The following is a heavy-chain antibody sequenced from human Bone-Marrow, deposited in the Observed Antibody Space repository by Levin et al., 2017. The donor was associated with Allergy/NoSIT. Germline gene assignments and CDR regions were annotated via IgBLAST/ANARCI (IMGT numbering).Heavy chain of an antibody. J-gene: IGHJ4*02. D-gene: IGHD4-17*01. CDR3: ARMGRLREFDY. V-gene: IGHV4-31*03. CDR1: GGSISSISYY. CDR2: IYYSGNS. Sequence: PSETLSLTCSVSGGSISSISYYWTWIRQHPGKGLEWIGYIYYSGNSDYNPSLKSRATISVDTSKSQFSVRLKSVTAADTAVYFCARMGRLREFDYWGQGTLVTVSS.